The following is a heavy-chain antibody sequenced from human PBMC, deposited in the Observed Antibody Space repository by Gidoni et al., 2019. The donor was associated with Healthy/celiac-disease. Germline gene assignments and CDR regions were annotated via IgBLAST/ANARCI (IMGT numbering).Heavy chain of an antibody. J-gene: IGHJ4*02. D-gene: IGHD1-26*01. Sequence: EVQLVESGGGLVQPGGSLRLSCAASGFTFSSYDMHWVRQATGKGLEWVSAIGTAGDTYYPGSVKGRFTISRENAKNSLYLQMNSLRAGDTAVYYCARGGSGSYYALDYWGQGTLVTVSS. CDR1: GFTFSSYD. CDR2: IGTAGDT. V-gene: IGHV3-13*01. CDR3: ARGGSGSYYALDY.